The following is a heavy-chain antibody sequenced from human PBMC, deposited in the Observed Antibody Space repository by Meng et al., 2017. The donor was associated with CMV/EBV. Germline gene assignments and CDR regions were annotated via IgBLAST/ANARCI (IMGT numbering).Heavy chain of an antibody. CDR1: GYTFTSYD. Sequence: ASVKVSCKASGYTFTSYDINWVRQATGQGLEWMGWMNPNSGNTGYAQKFQGRVTMTRDTSISTAYMELSRLRSDDTAVYYCARDLRAVGAFDIWGQGTMVTVSS. J-gene: IGHJ3*02. D-gene: IGHD6-19*01. CDR3: ARDLRAVGAFDI. V-gene: IGHV1-8*02. CDR2: MNPNSGNT.